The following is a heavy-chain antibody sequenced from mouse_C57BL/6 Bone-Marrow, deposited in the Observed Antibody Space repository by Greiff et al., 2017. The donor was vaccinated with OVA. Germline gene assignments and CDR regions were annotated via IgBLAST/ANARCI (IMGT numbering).Heavy chain of an antibody. Sequence: EVKRVKSGGGLVKPGGSLKLSCAASGFTFSSYTMSWVRQTPEKRLEWVATISGGGGNTYYPDSVKGRFTISRDNAKNTLYLQMSSLRSEDTALYYCARHPLKYGSDWYFDVWGTGTTVTVSS. CDR1: GFTFSSYT. CDR2: ISGGGGNT. J-gene: IGHJ1*03. D-gene: IGHD1-1*01. CDR3: ARHPLKYGSDWYFDV. V-gene: IGHV5-9*01.